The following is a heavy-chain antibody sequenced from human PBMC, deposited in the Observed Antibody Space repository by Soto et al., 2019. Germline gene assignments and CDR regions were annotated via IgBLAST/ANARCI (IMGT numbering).Heavy chain of an antibody. Sequence: PGGSLRLSCAASGFTFSSYSMNWVRQAPGKGLEWVSSISSSSSYIYYADSVKGRFTISRDNAKNSLYLQMNSLRAEDTAVYYCASGGYCSSTSCYGGYWGQGTLVTVSS. V-gene: IGHV3-21*01. CDR3: ASGGYCSSTSCYGGY. D-gene: IGHD2-2*01. J-gene: IGHJ4*02. CDR1: GFTFSSYS. CDR2: ISSSSSYI.